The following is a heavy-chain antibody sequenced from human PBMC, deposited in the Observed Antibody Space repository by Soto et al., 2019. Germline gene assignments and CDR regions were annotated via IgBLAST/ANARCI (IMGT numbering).Heavy chain of an antibody. D-gene: IGHD6-6*01. CDR3: ARDGEQLVRGYYHYGIDV. CDR2: ISSSGSTI. J-gene: IGHJ6*02. CDR1: GFTFSSYE. V-gene: IGHV3-48*03. Sequence: GVSLSLSCAASGFTFSSYEMNWVRQAPGKGLEWVSYISSSGSTIYYADSVKGRFTISRDNAKNSLYLQMNSLRAEDTALYYCARDGEQLVRGYYHYGIDVWGQGTTVTVAS.